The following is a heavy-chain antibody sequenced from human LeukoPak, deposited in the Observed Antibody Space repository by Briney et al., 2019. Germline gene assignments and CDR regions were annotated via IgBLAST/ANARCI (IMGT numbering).Heavy chain of an antibody. CDR3: ARDVVVIPNWFDP. J-gene: IGHJ5*02. CDR2: INPNSGGT. Sequence: ASVKVSCKASGYTFTGYYMHWVRQAPGQGLEWMGWINPNSGGTNYAQKFQGRVTMTRDTSISTAYMELSRLRSDDTAVYYCARDVVVIPNWFDPWGQGTLVTVSS. V-gene: IGHV1-2*02. CDR1: GYTFTGYY. D-gene: IGHD3-22*01.